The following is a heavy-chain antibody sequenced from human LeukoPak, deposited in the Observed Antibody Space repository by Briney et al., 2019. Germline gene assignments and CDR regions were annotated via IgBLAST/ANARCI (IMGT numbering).Heavy chain of an antibody. D-gene: IGHD3-22*01. V-gene: IGHV3-66*02. CDR3: AREQDTYYYDSSNPTSDSGAFDI. CDR1: GFTVSSNY. CDR2: IYSGGST. Sequence: GGPLRLSCAASGFTVSSNYMSWVRQAPGKGLEWVSVIYSGGSTYYADSVKGRITISRDNSKNTLYLQMNSLRAEDTAVYYCAREQDTYYYDSSNPTSDSGAFDIWGQGTMVTVSS. J-gene: IGHJ3*02.